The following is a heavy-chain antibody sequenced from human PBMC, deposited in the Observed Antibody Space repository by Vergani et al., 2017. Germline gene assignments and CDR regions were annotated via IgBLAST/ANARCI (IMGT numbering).Heavy chain of an antibody. Sequence: EVQLVESGGGLVKPGGSLRLSCAASGFTFSSYSMNWVRQAPGKGLEWVSSITSSSSYIYYADSVKGRFTISRDNAKNSLYLQMHSLRAEDTAVYYCAGGAWDCSGDSCYSIPFDPWGQGTLVTVSS. CDR2: ITSSSSYI. CDR1: GFTFSSYS. CDR3: AGGAWDCSGDSCYSIPFDP. D-gene: IGHD2-15*01. J-gene: IGHJ5*02. V-gene: IGHV3-21*01.